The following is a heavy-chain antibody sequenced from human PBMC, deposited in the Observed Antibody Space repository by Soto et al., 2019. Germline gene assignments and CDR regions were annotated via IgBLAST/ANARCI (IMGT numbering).Heavy chain of an antibody. J-gene: IGHJ6*02. CDR3: ARDPTLRFLEWLPTPYYYYGMDV. CDR2: ISSSSSYI. Sequence: GGSLRLSCAASGFTFSSYSMNWVRQAPGKGLECVSSISSSSSYIYYADSVKGRFTISRDNAKNSLYLQMNSLRAEDTAVYYCARDPTLRFLEWLPTPYYYYGMDVWGQGTTVTVSS. CDR1: GFTFSSYS. D-gene: IGHD3-3*01. V-gene: IGHV3-21*01.